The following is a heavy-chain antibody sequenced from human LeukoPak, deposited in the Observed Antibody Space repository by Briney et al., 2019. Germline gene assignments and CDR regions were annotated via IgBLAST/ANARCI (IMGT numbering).Heavy chain of an antibody. CDR3: AKDGGLWVSAHWGDS. Sequence: GGSLRLSCTASGFTFSSYTMSWVRQAPGKGLKWVSTITTGGPNTYYADSVMGRFTVSRDDSKNTLYLQMNSLRAEDTAVYYCAKDGGLWVSAHWGDSWGRGTLVTVSS. D-gene: IGHD7-27*01. CDR2: ITTGGPNT. V-gene: IGHV3-23*01. CDR1: GFTFSSYT. J-gene: IGHJ4*02.